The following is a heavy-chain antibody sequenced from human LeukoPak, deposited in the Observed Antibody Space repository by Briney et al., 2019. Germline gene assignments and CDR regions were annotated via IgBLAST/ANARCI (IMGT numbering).Heavy chain of an antibody. Sequence: SETLSLTCTVSGGSISSYYWSWIRQPAGKGLEWIGRIYTSGSTNYNPSLKSRVTMSVDTSKNQFSLKLSSVTAADTAVYYCARGGLVAAVDAFDIWGQGTMVTVSS. J-gene: IGHJ3*02. D-gene: IGHD2-15*01. V-gene: IGHV4-4*07. CDR3: ARGGLVAAVDAFDI. CDR2: IYTSGST. CDR1: GGSISSYY.